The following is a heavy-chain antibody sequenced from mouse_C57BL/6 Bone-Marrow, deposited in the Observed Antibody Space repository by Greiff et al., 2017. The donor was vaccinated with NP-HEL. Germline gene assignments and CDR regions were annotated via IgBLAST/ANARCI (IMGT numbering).Heavy chain of an antibody. J-gene: IGHJ1*03. Sequence: VQLKESGGGLVQPGGSLSLSCAASGFTFTDYYMSWVRQPPGKALEWLGFIRNKANGYTTAYSASVKGRFTISRDNSQSILYLQMNALRAEDSATYYCARYRGLDYGSHWYVDVWGTGTTVTVSS. CDR2: IRNKANGYTT. V-gene: IGHV7-3*01. D-gene: IGHD1-1*01. CDR3: ARYRGLDYGSHWYVDV. CDR1: GFTFTDYY.